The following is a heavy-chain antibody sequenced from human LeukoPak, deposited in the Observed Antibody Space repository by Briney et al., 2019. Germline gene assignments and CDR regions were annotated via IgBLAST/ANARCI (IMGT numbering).Heavy chain of an antibody. Sequence: GGSLRLSCAASGFTFSNFAMSWVRQAPGRGLEWVSAISGGSGATYYADSVKGRFTISRDNSKNTLYLQMNSLRAEDTAVYYCAKVSSTYCGGDCYSGHFQHWGQGTLVTVSS. D-gene: IGHD2-21*02. V-gene: IGHV3-23*01. CDR3: AKVSSTYCGGDCYSGHFQH. J-gene: IGHJ1*01. CDR2: ISGGSGAT. CDR1: GFTFSNFA.